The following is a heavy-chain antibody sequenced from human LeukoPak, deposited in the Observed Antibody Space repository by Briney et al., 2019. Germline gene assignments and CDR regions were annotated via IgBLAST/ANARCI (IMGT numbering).Heavy chain of an antibody. Sequence: SETLSLTCAVYGGSFSGYYWSWIRQPPGKGLEWIGEINHSGSTNYNPSLKSRVTISVDTSKNQFSLKLSSVTAADTAVYYCARGSRITMVRGASWFDPWGQGTLVTVSS. D-gene: IGHD3-10*01. V-gene: IGHV4-34*01. CDR1: GGSFSGYY. J-gene: IGHJ5*02. CDR2: INHSGST. CDR3: ARGSRITMVRGASWFDP.